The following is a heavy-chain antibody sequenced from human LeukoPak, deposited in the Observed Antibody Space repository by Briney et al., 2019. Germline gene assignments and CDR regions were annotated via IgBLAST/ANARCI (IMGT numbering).Heavy chain of an antibody. CDR3: ATGLSALYFDY. Sequence: GASVKVSCKASGYTFTGYYMHWVRQAPGQGLEWMGGIIPIFGTANYAQKFQGRVTITADKSTSTAYMELSSLRSEDTAVYYCATGLSALYFDYWGQGTLVTVSS. CDR1: GYTFTGYY. J-gene: IGHJ4*02. CDR2: IIPIFGTA. V-gene: IGHV1-69*06.